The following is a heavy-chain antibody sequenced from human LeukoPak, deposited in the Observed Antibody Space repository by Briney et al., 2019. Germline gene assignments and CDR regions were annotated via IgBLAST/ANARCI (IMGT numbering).Heavy chain of an antibody. V-gene: IGHV3-53*01. D-gene: IGHD6-13*01. J-gene: IGHJ6*03. CDR2: IYSGGST. Sequence: PGGSLRLSCAASGFTFSSYAMSWVRQAPGKGLEWVSVIYSGGSTYYADSVKGRFTISRDNSKNTLYLQMNSLRAEDTAVYYCARALRYSSSWAYYYYYMDVWGKGTTVTISS. CDR1: GFTFSSYA. CDR3: ARALRYSSSWAYYYYYMDV.